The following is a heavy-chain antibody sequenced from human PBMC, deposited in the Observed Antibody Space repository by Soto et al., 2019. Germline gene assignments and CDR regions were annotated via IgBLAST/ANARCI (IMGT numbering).Heavy chain of an antibody. CDR1: GGTFNSYT. CDR3: ATPPPGYCSYASCYSAFNY. D-gene: IGHD2-2*01. Sequence: ASVKVSCKASGGTFNSYTISWVRQAPGQGLEWMGRIIPMLDITNYAQKFQGRATITADKSTSTAYMELSSLSSDDTAVYYCATPPPGYCSYASCYSAFNYWGQGTLVTVSS. J-gene: IGHJ4*02. V-gene: IGHV1-69*02. CDR2: IIPMLDIT.